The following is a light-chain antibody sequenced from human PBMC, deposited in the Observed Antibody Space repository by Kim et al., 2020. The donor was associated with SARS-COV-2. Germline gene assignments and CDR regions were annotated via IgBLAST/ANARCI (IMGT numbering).Light chain of an antibody. CDR3: QQYGSSPAT. CDR1: QTVTSNY. CDR2: GAS. J-gene: IGKJ1*01. Sequence: TTGERATLSCRAKQTVTSNYLAWYQQKPGEAPRLIIYGASSSATGISDRFSGSGSGKDFTLTISRLEPEDFAVYYCQQYGSSPATFGQGTKVDIK. V-gene: IGKV3-20*01.